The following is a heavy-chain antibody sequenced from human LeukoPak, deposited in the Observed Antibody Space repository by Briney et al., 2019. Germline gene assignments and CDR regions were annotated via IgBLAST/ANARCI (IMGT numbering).Heavy chain of an antibody. CDR1: GYTFTSYG. CDR2: ISAYNGNT. CDR3: ARDLGLGLDGD. D-gene: IGHD3/OR15-3a*01. V-gene: IGHV1-18*01. Sequence: ASVKVSCKASGYTFTSYGISWVRQAPGQGLEWMGWISAYNGNTNYAQKFQGRVTMTRDTSISTAYMELSRLRSDDTAVYYCARDLGLGLDGDWGQGTLVTVSS. J-gene: IGHJ4*02.